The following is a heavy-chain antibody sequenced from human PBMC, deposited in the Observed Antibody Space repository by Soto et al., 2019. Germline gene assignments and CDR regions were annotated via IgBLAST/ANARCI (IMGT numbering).Heavy chain of an antibody. Sequence: QLQLQESGPGLVKPSETLSLTCTVSGGSISSSSYYWGWIRQPPGKGLEWIGSIYYSGSTYYNPSLKSRVTISVDTSKNQFSLKLSSVTAADTAVYYCARHLTYEWELEVPDYWGQGTLVTVSS. CDR3: ARHLTYEWELEVPDY. D-gene: IGHD1-26*01. J-gene: IGHJ4*02. V-gene: IGHV4-39*01. CDR2: IYYSGST. CDR1: GGSISSSSYY.